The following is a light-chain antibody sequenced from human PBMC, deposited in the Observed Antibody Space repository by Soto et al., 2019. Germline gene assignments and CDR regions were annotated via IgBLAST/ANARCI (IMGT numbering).Light chain of an antibody. Sequence: PGERATLSWMASQSVSSSNFAWYQQKPAQAPRLLIYGASRRAPGIPERFSGSGSGTDFTLTISRLEPEDFAVYYCQQYLTSPKTFGQGTKVDIK. CDR2: GAS. CDR3: QQYLTSPKT. J-gene: IGKJ1*01. V-gene: IGKV3-20*01. CDR1: QSVSSSN.